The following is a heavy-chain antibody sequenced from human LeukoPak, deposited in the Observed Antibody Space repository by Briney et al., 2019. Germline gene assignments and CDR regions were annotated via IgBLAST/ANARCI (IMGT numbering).Heavy chain of an antibody. Sequence: ASVKVSCKASGGTFSSYAISWVRQAPGQGVEWMGRIIPIFGTANYAQKFQGRVTITTDESTSTAYMELSSLRSEDTAVYYCARDALGNYYDSSGYYLDYWGQGTLVTVSS. D-gene: IGHD3-22*01. V-gene: IGHV1-69*05. J-gene: IGHJ4*02. CDR2: IIPIFGTA. CDR3: ARDALGNYYDSSGYYLDY. CDR1: GGTFSSYA.